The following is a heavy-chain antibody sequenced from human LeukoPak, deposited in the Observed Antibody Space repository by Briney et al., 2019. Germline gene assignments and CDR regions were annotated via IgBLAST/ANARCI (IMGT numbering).Heavy chain of an antibody. Sequence: PEGSLRLSCAASGFTFSSYSMNWVRQAPGKGLEWVSSISSSSSYIYYADSVKGRFTISRDNTKNSLYLQMNSLRAEDTAVYYCARDFQYYGSGSSLGYWGQGTLVTVSS. CDR2: ISSSSSYI. D-gene: IGHD3-10*01. CDR3: ARDFQYYGSGSSLGY. J-gene: IGHJ4*02. V-gene: IGHV3-21*01. CDR1: GFTFSSYS.